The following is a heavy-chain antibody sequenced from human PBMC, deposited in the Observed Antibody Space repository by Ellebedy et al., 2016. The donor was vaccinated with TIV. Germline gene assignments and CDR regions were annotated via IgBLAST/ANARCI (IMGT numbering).Heavy chain of an antibody. J-gene: IGHJ4*02. Sequence: MPSETLSLTCTVSGASISSYYWSWIRQPPGKGLEWIGFIFHTGDTNYSPSLKSRVAISLDTSKNQFSLKLTSVTDADTAVYYWARGGASSKYFDYWGLGTLVTVPS. CDR3: ARGGASSKYFDY. CDR2: IFHTGDT. CDR1: GASISSYY. V-gene: IGHV4-59*01.